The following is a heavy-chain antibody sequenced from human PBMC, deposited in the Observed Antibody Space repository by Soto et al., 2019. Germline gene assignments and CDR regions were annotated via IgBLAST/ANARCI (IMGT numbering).Heavy chain of an antibody. CDR1: GGTFSSYA. J-gene: IGHJ6*02. CDR3: ARSQGSSTSLEIYYYYYYVMDV. Sequence: QVQLVQSGAEVKKPGSSVKVSCKASGGTFSSYAISWVRQAPGQGLEWMGGIIPISDTTNYAQKFQGRVTITADESTRTAYMELSSLRSEDTAVYYCARSQGSSTSLEIYYYYYYVMDVWGQGTTVNVSS. V-gene: IGHV1-69*01. D-gene: IGHD2-2*01. CDR2: IIPISDTT.